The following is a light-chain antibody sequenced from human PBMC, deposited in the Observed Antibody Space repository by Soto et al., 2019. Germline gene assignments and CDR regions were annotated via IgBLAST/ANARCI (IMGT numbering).Light chain of an antibody. CDR2: DNN. Sequence: QSALTQPPSVSAAPGRKVTISCSGSSSNIGNNAVSWYQQLPGTAPKLLIYDNNQRPSGIPDRFSGSKSGTSATLGITGLQTGDEADYYCGTWDSSLSSGVFGGGTKLTVL. CDR1: SSNIGNNA. J-gene: IGLJ2*01. CDR3: GTWDSSLSSGV. V-gene: IGLV1-51*01.